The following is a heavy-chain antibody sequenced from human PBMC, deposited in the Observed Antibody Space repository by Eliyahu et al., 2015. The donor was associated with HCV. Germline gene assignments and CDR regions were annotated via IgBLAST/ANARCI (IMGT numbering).Heavy chain of an antibody. V-gene: IGHV3-33*01. CDR3: ATDGSHFDVDN. CDR1: GFTFNTHG. CDR2: IWSDSTHQ. Sequence: QVHLVESGGGVGQPGRSLRLSCSASGFTFNTHGMHWVRXPPGKGLEWVAFIWSDSTHQYYSDSVKGRFTISRENSRNTVYLHMNDLRVEDTGVYYCATDGSHFDVDNWGLGTLVTVAS. J-gene: IGHJ4*02. D-gene: IGHD1-26*01.